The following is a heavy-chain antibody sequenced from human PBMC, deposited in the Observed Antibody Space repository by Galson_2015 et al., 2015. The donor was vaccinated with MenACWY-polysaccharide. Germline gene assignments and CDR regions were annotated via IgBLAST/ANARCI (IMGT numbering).Heavy chain of an antibody. CDR1: GFIFSNYA. J-gene: IGHJ6*02. CDR2: INNDGSGT. CDR3: VADWAYGMGV. Sequence: SLRLSCAASGFIFSNYAMNWVRQAPGEGLVWVSHINNDGSGTGYTDSVKGRFTISRDNAKNTLYLQMNSLRAEDTALYYCVADWAYGMGVWGQGTTVTVSS. V-gene: IGHV3-74*01. D-gene: IGHD3-16*01.